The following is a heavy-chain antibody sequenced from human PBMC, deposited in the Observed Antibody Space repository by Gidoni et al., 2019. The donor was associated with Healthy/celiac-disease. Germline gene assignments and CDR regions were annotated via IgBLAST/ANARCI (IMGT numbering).Heavy chain of an antibody. CDR3: ARDRVTTRGMDV. J-gene: IGHJ6*02. Sequence: QVQLQESGPGLVKPSQTLSLTCTVPGGSISSGGYYWSWIRQPAGKGLEWIGRIYTSGSTNYNPSLKSRVTISVDTSKNQFSLKLTSVTAADTAVYYCARDRVTTRGMDVWGLGTTVTVSS. CDR2: IYTSGST. D-gene: IGHD4-17*01. V-gene: IGHV4-61*02. CDR1: GGSISSGGYY.